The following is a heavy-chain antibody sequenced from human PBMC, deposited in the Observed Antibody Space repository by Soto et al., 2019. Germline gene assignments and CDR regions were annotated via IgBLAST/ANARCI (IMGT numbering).Heavy chain of an antibody. D-gene: IGHD1-26*01. CDR1: GGTFDNFI. V-gene: IGHV1-69*01. J-gene: IGHJ6*02. Sequence: QVQLVQSGAEVKEPGSSVRVSCKASGGTFDNFIMNWVRQTPGQGLEWMGGIVPMLGTPTYAEKFKGRVTISATGSTSTMYMEVTSLRSEDTAIYYCARNGTYSASLSQYSGMDVRGQGTTVTVSS. CDR3: ARNGTYSASLSQYSGMDV. CDR2: IVPMLGTP.